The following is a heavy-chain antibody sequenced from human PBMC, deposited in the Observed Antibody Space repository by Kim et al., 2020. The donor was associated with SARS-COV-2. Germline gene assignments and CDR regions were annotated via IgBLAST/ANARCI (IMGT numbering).Heavy chain of an antibody. D-gene: IGHD3-22*01. Sequence: SETLSLTCTVSGGSISSGGYYWSWIRQHPGKGLEWIGYIYYSGSTYYNPSLKSRVTISVDTSKNQFSLKLSSVTAADTGVYYCARASYDSSGYSRGFDYWGQGTLVTVSS. J-gene: IGHJ4*02. CDR2: IYYSGST. CDR1: GGSISSGGYY. CDR3: ARASYDSSGYSRGFDY. V-gene: IGHV4-31*03.